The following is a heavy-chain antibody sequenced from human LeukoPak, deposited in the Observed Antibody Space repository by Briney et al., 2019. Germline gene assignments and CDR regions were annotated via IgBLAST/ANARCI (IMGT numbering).Heavy chain of an antibody. Sequence: PGRSLRLSCAASGFTFSSYAMHWVRQAPGKGLEWVAVISYDGSNKYYADSVKGRFTISRDNSKNTLYLQMNSLRAEDTAVYYCARRGPEIVATIDYWGQGTLVTVSS. D-gene: IGHD5-12*01. CDR1: GFTFSSYA. CDR2: ISYDGSNK. J-gene: IGHJ4*02. CDR3: ARRGPEIVATIDY. V-gene: IGHV3-30*04.